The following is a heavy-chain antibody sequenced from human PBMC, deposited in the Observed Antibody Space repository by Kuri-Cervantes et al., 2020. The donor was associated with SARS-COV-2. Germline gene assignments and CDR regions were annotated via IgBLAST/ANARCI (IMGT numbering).Heavy chain of an antibody. V-gene: IGHV1-18*01. D-gene: IGHD6-19*01. CDR2: ISAYNGNT. CDR3: ARDTPRSDIGGRIAVAFDY. Sequence: SGKVSCKASGYTFTSYGISWVRQAPGQGLEWMGWISAYNGNTNYAQKLQGRVTMTTDTSTSTAYMELRSLRSDDTAVYYCARDTPRSDIGGRIAVAFDYWGQGTLVTVSS. J-gene: IGHJ4*02. CDR1: GYTFTSYG.